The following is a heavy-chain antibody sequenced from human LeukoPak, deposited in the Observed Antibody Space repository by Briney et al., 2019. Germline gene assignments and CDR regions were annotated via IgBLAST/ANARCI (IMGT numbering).Heavy chain of an antibody. Sequence: SETLSLTCTVSGGSISSSSDYWGWIRQPPGKGLERIGSIYYSGSTYYNPSLKSRVTISVDTSKNQFSLKLSSVTAADTAVYYCARDQYYYDSSGYLSYFDYWGQGTLVTVSS. CDR1: GGSISSSSDY. J-gene: IGHJ4*02. CDR2: IYYSGST. V-gene: IGHV4-39*07. CDR3: ARDQYYYDSSGYLSYFDY. D-gene: IGHD3-22*01.